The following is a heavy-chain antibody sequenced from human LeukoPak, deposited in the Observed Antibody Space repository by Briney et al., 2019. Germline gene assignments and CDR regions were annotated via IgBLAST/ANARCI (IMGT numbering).Heavy chain of an antibody. D-gene: IGHD4-17*01. CDR2: ISSSSGTI. CDR3: ARGATVTKSAFDI. CDR1: GFTFSSYS. J-gene: IGHJ3*02. V-gene: IGHV3-48*01. Sequence: GGSLRLSCAASGFTFSSYSMNWVRQAPGKGLEWVSYISSSSGTIYYADSVKGRFTISRDNAKNSLYLQMNSLRAEDTAVYYCARGATVTKSAFDIWGQGTMVTVSS.